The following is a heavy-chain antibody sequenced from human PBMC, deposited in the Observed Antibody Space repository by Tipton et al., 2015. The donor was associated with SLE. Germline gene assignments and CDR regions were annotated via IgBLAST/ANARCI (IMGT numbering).Heavy chain of an antibody. J-gene: IGHJ5*02. CDR2: ISYDGSNK. Sequence: SLRLSCAASGFTFSSYAMHWVRQAPGKGLEWVAVISYDGSNKYYADSVKGRFTISRDNSKNTLYLQTNSLRAEDTAVYYCARGGASSIWFDPWGQGTLVTVSS. D-gene: IGHD6-6*01. CDR1: GFTFSSYA. CDR3: ARGGASSIWFDP. V-gene: IGHV3-30*04.